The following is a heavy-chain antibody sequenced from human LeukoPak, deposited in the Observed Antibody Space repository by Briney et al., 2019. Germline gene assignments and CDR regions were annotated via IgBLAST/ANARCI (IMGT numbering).Heavy chain of an antibody. D-gene: IGHD2-2*01. CDR2: IYSGGST. CDR3: VKGYCSSISCFGDY. V-gene: IGHV3-53*04. J-gene: IGHJ4*02. Sequence: GGSLRLSCAASGFTVSSTYMSWVRQAPGKGLEWVSIIYSGGSTYYADSVKGRFTISRNNSKTTLYLQMNSLRAEDTAVYYCVKGYCSSISCFGDYWGQGTLVTFSS. CDR1: GFTVSSTY.